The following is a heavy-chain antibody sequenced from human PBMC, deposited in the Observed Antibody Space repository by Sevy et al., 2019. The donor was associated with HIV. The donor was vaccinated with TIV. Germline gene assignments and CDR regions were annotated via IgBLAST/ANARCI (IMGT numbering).Heavy chain of an antibody. CDR2: IYHSGST. CDR1: GYSISSGYY. J-gene: IGHJ4*02. CDR3: AREWDGFLDY. Sequence: SETLSLTCAVSGYSISSGYYWGWIRQPPGRGLEWIGSIYHSGSTYYNPSLKSRVTISVDTSKNQFSLKLSSVTAADTAVYYCAREWDGFLDYWGQGTLVTVSS. V-gene: IGHV4-38-2*02. D-gene: IGHD1-26*01.